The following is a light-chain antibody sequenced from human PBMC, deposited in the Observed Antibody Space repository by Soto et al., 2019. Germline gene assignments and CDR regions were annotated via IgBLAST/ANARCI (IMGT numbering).Light chain of an antibody. V-gene: IGLV2-14*01. Sequence: QSALTQPASVSGSLGQSITISCTGTSSDVGGYNYVSWYQHHPGKDPKVVIFEVTKRPSGVSSRFSGSKSGNTASLTVSGLQAEDEGDYYCSSYTSSRTVLFGGGTKVTVL. CDR1: SSDVGGYNY. CDR3: SSYTSSRTVL. CDR2: EVT. J-gene: IGLJ2*01.